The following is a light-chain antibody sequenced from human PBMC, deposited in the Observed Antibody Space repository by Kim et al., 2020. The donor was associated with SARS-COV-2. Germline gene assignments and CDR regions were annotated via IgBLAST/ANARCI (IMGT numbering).Light chain of an antibody. V-gene: IGLV3-21*04. Sequence: SYELTQPPSVSVAPEKTATITCGGKSIGNKAAHWYQQKPGQAPLLVIYFDSDRPSGIPDRFSATNSGNTATLTISRVEAGDEADYYCQVWDSSSAHWVFGGGTKVTVL. J-gene: IGLJ3*02. CDR1: SIGNKA. CDR2: FDS. CDR3: QVWDSSSAHWV.